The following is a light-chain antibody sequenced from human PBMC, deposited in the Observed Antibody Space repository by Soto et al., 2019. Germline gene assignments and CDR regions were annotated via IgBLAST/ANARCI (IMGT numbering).Light chain of an antibody. CDR3: CSYAGSYTWV. CDR2: DVS. Sequence: QSALTQPRSVSGSPGQSGTTSCTGTNSDVGAYNYVSWYQQHPGKAPKLMLYDVSRRPSGVPDRFSGSKSGNTASLTISGLQAEDEADYYCCSYAGSYTWVFGGGTKLTVL. CDR1: NSDVGAYNY. V-gene: IGLV2-11*01. J-gene: IGLJ3*02.